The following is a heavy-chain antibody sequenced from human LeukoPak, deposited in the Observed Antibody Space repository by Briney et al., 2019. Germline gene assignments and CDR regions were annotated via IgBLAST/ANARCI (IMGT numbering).Heavy chain of an antibody. CDR1: GFTFSSYA. D-gene: IGHD3-10*01. J-gene: IGHJ4*02. V-gene: IGHV3-23*01. Sequence: GGSLRLSCAAAGFTFSSYAMSWVRQAPGKGLEWVSAISGSGGSTYYADSGKGRFTISRDNSKNTLYLQMNSLRAEDTGVYYYAKDRELLWFGEPFDYWGQGTLVTVSS. CDR2: ISGSGGST. CDR3: AKDRELLWFGEPFDY.